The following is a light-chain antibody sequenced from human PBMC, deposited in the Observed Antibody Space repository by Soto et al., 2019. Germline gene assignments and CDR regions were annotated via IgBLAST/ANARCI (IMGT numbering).Light chain of an antibody. J-gene: IGKJ5*01. CDR2: AAT. V-gene: IGKV1-39*01. CDR1: QSIGNY. CDR3: QQSYSTPVT. Sequence: DIQMTQSPSSLSASVEDRVTITCRASQSIGNYLNWYQQKPGKAPKLLIFAATSLQSGVPSRFSGSGYGTDFTLTISILQPEDFATYYCQQSYSTPVTFGQGTRLEIK.